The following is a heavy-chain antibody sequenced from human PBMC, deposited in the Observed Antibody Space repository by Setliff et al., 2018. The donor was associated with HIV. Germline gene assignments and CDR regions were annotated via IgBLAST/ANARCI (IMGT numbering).Heavy chain of an antibody. D-gene: IGHD6-13*01. CDR1: SYTFTSYG. CDR2: IDAYNGDT. J-gene: IGHJ4*02. Sequence: ASVKVSCKASSYTFTSYGVSWVRQAPGQGLEWLGRIDAYNGDTNYAQNLQDRVTLTTDTSTNTAYMELRNLRSDDTAVYFCARDLGAFSSAWYVTIGDYWGPGTLGTVSS. CDR3: ARDLGAFSSAWYVTIGDY. V-gene: IGHV1-18*01.